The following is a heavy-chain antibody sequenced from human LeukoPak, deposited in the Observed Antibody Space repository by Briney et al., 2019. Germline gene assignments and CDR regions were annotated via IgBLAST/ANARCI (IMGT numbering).Heavy chain of an antibody. Sequence: GGSLRLSCAASGFTFSSYAMHWVRQAPGKGLEWVAVISYDGSNKYYADSVKGRFTFSRDNSKNTLYLQMNSLRAEDTAVYYCARDMLRDAFDIWGQGTMVTVSS. CDR2: ISYDGSNK. CDR1: GFTFSSYA. CDR3: ARDMLRDAFDI. J-gene: IGHJ3*02. V-gene: IGHV3-30-3*01. D-gene: IGHD2-8*01.